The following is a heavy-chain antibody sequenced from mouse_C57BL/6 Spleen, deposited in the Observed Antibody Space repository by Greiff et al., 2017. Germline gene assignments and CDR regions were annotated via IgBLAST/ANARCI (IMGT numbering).Heavy chain of an antibody. D-gene: IGHD1-1*01. V-gene: IGHV1-50*01. Sequence: VQLKQPGAELVKPGASVKLSCKASGYTFTSYWMQWVKQRPGQGLEWIGEIDPSDSYTNYNQKFKGKATLTVDTSSSTAYMQLSSLTSEDSAVYYCASRRVYYGSSPYWYFDVWGTGTTVTVSS. J-gene: IGHJ1*03. CDR3: ASRRVYYGSSPYWYFDV. CDR1: GYTFTSYW. CDR2: IDPSDSYT.